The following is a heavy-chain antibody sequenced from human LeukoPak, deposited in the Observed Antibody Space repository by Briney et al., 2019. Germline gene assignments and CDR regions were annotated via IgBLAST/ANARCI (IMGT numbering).Heavy chain of an antibody. V-gene: IGHV5-51*01. CDR1: GYSFTSYW. Sequence: GESLKISCKGSGYSFTSYWIGWVRQMPGKGLEWMGIIYPGDSDTKYSPSFQGHVTISADKSISTAYLQWTSLKASDSAIYYCARGVTRYNWFDPWGQGTLVTVSS. D-gene: IGHD3-16*02. CDR2: IYPGDSDT. J-gene: IGHJ5*02. CDR3: ARGVTRYNWFDP.